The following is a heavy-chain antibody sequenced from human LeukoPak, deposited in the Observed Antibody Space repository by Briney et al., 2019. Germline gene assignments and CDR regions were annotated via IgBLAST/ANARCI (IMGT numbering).Heavy chain of an antibody. CDR2: INPSAGTT. Sequence: ASVKVSCKASGYTFTSYYMHWVRQAPGQGLEWMGIINPSAGTTTYAQKFQGRVTITADKSTSTAYMELSSLRSEDTAVYYCASGTTDIVVVPATLRNYYFDYWGQGTLVTVSS. CDR3: ASGTTDIVVVPATLRNYYFDY. V-gene: IGHV1-46*01. D-gene: IGHD2-2*01. CDR1: GYTFTSYY. J-gene: IGHJ4*02.